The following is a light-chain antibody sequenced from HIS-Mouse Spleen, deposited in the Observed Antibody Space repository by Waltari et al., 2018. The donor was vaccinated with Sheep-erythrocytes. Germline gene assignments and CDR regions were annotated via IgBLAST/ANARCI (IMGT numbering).Light chain of an antibody. CDR1: SRYVGGYNY. CDR2: DVS. Sequence: QSALTQPRSVSGSPGQPVTIPCTGTSRYVGGYNYVSWYQHPGKAPKLMIYDVSKRPSGVPDRFSGSKSGNTASLTISGLQAEDEADYYCCSYAGSYNHVFATGTKVTVL. V-gene: IGLV2-11*01. J-gene: IGLJ1*01. CDR3: CSYAGSYNHV.